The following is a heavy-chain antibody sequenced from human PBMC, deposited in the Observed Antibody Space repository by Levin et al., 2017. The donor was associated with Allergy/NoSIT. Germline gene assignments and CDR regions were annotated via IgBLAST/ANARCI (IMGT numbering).Heavy chain of an antibody. J-gene: IGHJ3*02. V-gene: IGHV7-4-1*02. CDR3: ARVYPGYSGYDYGAFDI. CDR1: GYTFTSYA. Sequence: ASVKVSCKASGYTFTSYAMNWVRQAPGQGLEWMGWINTNTGNPTYAQGFTGRFVFSLDTSVSTAYLQISSLKAEDTAVYYCARVYPGYSGYDYGAFDIWGQGTMVTVSS. D-gene: IGHD5-12*01. CDR2: INTNTGNP.